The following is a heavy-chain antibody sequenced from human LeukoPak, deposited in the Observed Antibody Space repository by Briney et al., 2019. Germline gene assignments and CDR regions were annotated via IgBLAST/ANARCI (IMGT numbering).Heavy chain of an antibody. D-gene: IGHD2-15*01. Sequence: GGSLRLSCAASGFTFSSYSMNWVRQAPGKGLEWVSSISSSSSYIYYADSVKGRFTISRDNAKNSLYLQMNSLRAEDTAVYYCARGRYCSGGSCYSGDYWGQGTLVTVSS. J-gene: IGHJ4*02. CDR3: ARGRYCSGGSCYSGDY. V-gene: IGHV3-21*01. CDR1: GFTFSSYS. CDR2: ISSSSSYI.